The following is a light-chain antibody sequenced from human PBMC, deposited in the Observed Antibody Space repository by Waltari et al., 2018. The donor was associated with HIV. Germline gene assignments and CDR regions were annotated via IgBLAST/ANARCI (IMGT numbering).Light chain of an antibody. CDR3: QVWDSATDHVL. CDR1: NIESKS. CDR2: YDT. V-gene: IGLV3-21*04. Sequence: LTQPPSLSVAPGETATITCGPTNIESKSVNWYQQKAGQAPVVVMSYDTDRPAGIAERFSGFNSGHTASLIITRVGAGDEADYYCQVWDSATDHVLFGGGTRLTVL. J-gene: IGLJ2*01.